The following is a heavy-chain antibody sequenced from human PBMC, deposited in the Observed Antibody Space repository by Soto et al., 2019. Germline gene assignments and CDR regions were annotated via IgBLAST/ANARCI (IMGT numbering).Heavy chain of an antibody. CDR2: SRDKAQGYST. V-gene: IGHV3-72*01. CDR1: GFTLSDHY. D-gene: IGHD3-22*01. J-gene: IGHJ4*02. CDR3: GRATYFSDSSGYTSCFDY. Sequence: EVQLVESGGGLVQPGGSLRLSCAGSGFTLSDHYTDCVRQAPGKGLEWVGSSRDKAQGYSTAYAASVKGRFTTSRDESNNSVYLQMNSLQTEDTAVYYCGRATYFSDSSGYTSCFDYWGPGTLVTVSS.